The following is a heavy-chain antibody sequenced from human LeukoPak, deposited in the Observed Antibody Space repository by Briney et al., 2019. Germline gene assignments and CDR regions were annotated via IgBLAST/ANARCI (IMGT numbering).Heavy chain of an antibody. CDR1: GFTFSSYG. V-gene: IGHV3-33*06. J-gene: IGHJ6*03. CDR2: IWYDGSNK. D-gene: IGHD1-26*01. Sequence: GRSLRLSCAASGFTFSSYGMHWVRQAPGKGLEWVAFIWYDGSNKYYADSVKGRFTISRDNSKNTLYLQMNSLRAEDTAVYYCAKDGETVGAPYYYYMDVWGKGTTVTVSS. CDR3: AKDGETVGAPYYYYMDV.